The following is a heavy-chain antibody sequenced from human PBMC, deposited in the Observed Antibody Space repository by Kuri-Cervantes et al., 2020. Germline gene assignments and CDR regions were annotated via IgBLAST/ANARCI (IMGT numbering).Heavy chain of an antibody. J-gene: IGHJ2*01. CDR1: GFTFSSYG. V-gene: IGHV3-33*01. Sequence: GESLKISCAASGFTFSSYGIHWVRQAPGKGLEWVAVIWYDGSNKYYTDSVKGRFTISRDNSKKTLYLQMNWLRAEDTAVYYCARDRAVYGNWYFDLWGRGTLVTVSS. D-gene: IGHD2/OR15-2a*01. CDR3: ARDRAVYGNWYFDL. CDR2: IWYDGSNK.